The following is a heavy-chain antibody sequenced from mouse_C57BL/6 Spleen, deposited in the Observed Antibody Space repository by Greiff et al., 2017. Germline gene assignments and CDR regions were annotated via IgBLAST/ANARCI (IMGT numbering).Heavy chain of an antibody. V-gene: IGHV1-55*01. CDR1: GYTFTSYW. CDR3: ARDYGSSSFFAY. Sequence: QVQLQQPGAELVKPGASVKMSCKASGYTFTSYWITWVKQRPGQGLEWIGDIYPGSGSTNYNEKFKSKATLTVDTSSSTAYMQLSSLTSEDSAVYYCARDYGSSSFFAYWGQGTLVTVSA. D-gene: IGHD1-1*01. CDR2: IYPGSGST. J-gene: IGHJ3*01.